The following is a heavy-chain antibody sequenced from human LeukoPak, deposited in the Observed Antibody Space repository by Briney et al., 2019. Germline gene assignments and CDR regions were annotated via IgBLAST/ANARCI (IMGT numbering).Heavy chain of an antibody. CDR1: GGSFSGYY. D-gene: IGHD2-2*01. CDR3: ARGEYCSSTSCYVYYYYGMDV. Sequence: SETLSLTCAVYGGSFSGYYWSWIRQPPGKGLEWMGEINHSGSTNYNPSLKSRVTISVDTSKNQFSLKLSSVTAADTAVYYCARGEYCSSTSCYVYYYYGMDVWGKGTTVTVSS. J-gene: IGHJ6*04. V-gene: IGHV4-34*01. CDR2: INHSGST.